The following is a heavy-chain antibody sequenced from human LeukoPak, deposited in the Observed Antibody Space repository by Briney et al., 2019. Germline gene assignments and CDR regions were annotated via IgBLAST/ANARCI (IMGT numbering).Heavy chain of an antibody. V-gene: IGHV3-30*18. D-gene: IGHD6-6*01. CDR2: ISYDGSNK. CDR3: AKDGSSPGYFDY. CDR1: GFTFSSYG. Sequence: GGSLRLSCAASGFTFSSYGMHWVRQAPGKGLEWVAVISYDGSNKYYADSVKGRFTISRDNSKNTLYLQMNSLRAEDTAVYYCAKDGSSPGYFDYWGQGTLVTVSS. J-gene: IGHJ4*02.